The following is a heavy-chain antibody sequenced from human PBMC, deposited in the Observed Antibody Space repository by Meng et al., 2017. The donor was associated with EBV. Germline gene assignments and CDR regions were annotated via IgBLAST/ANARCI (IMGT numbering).Heavy chain of an antibody. Sequence: RRSDVGPRLSKPSETLPLICTVSGGSVSSGSYYWSWIRQPPGKGLEWIGYIYYSGSTNYNPSLKSRVTISVDTSKNQFSLKLSSVTAADTAVYYCARGRYYGDYFWFDPWGQGTLVTVSS. V-gene: IGHV4-61*01. D-gene: IGHD4-17*01. CDR1: GGSVSSGSYY. J-gene: IGHJ5*02. CDR3: ARGRYYGDYFWFDP. CDR2: IYYSGST.